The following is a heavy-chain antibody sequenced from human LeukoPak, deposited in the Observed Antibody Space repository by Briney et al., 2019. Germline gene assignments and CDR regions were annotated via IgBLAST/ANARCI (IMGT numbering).Heavy chain of an antibody. J-gene: IGHJ6*03. D-gene: IGHD5-18*01. V-gene: IGHV4-59*01. CDR1: GGSISSYY. CDR2: IYYSGST. CDR3: ARGVSRGYSYGRYYMDV. Sequence: PSETLSLTCTVSGGSISSYYWSWIRQPPGKELEWIGYIYYSGSTNNNPSLKSRVTISVDKSKNQISLKLSSVTAADTAVYYCARGVSRGYSYGRYYMDVWGKGTTVTVSS.